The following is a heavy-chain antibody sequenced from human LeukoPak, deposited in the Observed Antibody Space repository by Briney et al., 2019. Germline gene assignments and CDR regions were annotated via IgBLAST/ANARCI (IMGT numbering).Heavy chain of an antibody. J-gene: IGHJ3*02. CDR1: GGSISSYY. CDR2: IYYSGST. V-gene: IGHV4-59*01. D-gene: IGHD2-2*01. CDR3: ARDHCSSTSCYPVVDI. Sequence: SETLSLTSTVSGGSISSYYWSWIRQPPGKGLEWIGYIYYSGSTNYNPSLKSRVTISVDTSKNQFSLKLSSVTAADTAVYYCARDHCSSTSCYPVVDIWGQGTMVTVSS.